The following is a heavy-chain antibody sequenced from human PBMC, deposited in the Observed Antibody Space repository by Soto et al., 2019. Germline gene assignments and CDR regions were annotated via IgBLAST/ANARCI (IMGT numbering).Heavy chain of an antibody. J-gene: IGHJ4*02. CDR3: ARLLGTSTTYDY. Sequence: GGSLRIACAASGFTFSNHWISWGRQAPGKGLEWAASIKPDGSEGYYVDSVKGRFTISRDNAKNSLSLQMNSLRGDDTAVYYCARLLGTSTTYDYWGQGTLVTVSS. CDR1: GFTFSNHW. D-gene: IGHD2-15*01. CDR2: IKPDGSEG. V-gene: IGHV3-7*01.